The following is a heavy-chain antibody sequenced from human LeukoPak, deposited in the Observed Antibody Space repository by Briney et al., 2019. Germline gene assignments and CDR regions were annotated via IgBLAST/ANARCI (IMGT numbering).Heavy chain of an antibody. CDR1: GFTFSTCW. D-gene: IGHD6-6*01. CDR3: ARFPYSSSMDY. J-gene: IGHJ4*02. Sequence: GGSLRLSCAASGFTFSTCWMTWVRQAPGKGLEWVANIKQDGSEKYYVASVKGRFTISRDNAKNSLYLQMNSLRAEDTAVYYCARFPYSSSMDYWGQGTLVTVSS. CDR2: IKQDGSEK. V-gene: IGHV3-7*02.